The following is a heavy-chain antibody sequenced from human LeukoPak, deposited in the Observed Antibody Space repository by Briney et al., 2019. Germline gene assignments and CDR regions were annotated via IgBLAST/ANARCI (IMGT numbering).Heavy chain of an antibody. J-gene: IGHJ3*02. Sequence: PGGALRLPCAASGFPFSTSWMHWVRQAPGKGLVWVSRIHSDGSSTPYVDSVKRRCTNPRHNAKHTLFLQMNSLKAEDTAVYYCAADGEHAFQIWGQGTMVTVSS. D-gene: IGHD7-27*01. CDR2: IHSDGSST. CDR1: GFPFSTSW. V-gene: IGHV3-74*01. CDR3: AADGEHAFQI.